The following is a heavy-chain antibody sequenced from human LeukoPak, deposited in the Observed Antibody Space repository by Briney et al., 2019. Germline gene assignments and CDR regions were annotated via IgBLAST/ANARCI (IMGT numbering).Heavy chain of an antibody. CDR1: GFTFSSYW. Sequence: GGSLRLSCAASGFTFSSYWMHWVRQVPGKGLVWVSRINSVGSSTSYADSVKGRFTISRDNAKSTLYLQMNSLRAEDTAVYYCARGYGGSYRLDYWGQGTLVTVSS. V-gene: IGHV3-74*01. J-gene: IGHJ4*02. CDR2: INSVGSST. D-gene: IGHD1-26*01. CDR3: ARGYGGSYRLDY.